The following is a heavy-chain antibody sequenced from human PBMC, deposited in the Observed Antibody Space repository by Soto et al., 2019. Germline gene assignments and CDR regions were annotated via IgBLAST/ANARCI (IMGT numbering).Heavy chain of an antibody. CDR2: ITGSGGGT. D-gene: IGHD2-15*01. CDR3: AKDPPVVAAACGRGFDS. Sequence: EVQLLESGGGLVQPGGSLRLSCAASGFTFSAYAMSWVRQAPGKGLEWVSSITGSGGGTYYADSVKGRFTISRDNSKNTLYLQMNSLRPDDTAVYYCAKDPPVVAAACGRGFDSWGQGTLVPVSS. CDR1: GFTFSAYA. V-gene: IGHV3-23*01. J-gene: IGHJ5*01.